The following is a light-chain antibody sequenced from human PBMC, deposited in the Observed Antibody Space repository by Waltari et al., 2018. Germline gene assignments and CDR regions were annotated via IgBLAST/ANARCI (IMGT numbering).Light chain of an antibody. CDR1: SSDVGDSNF. Sequence: QSALTQPASVSGSPGQSITISCTGTSSDVGDSNFVSWYQQYPGKAPKLMIYDVSKRPSGVSNRFSGSKSGNTASLTISGLQAEDEADYYCSSYTSSSTWVFGGGTKLTVL. CDR3: SSYTSSSTWV. J-gene: IGLJ3*02. CDR2: DVS. V-gene: IGLV2-14*01.